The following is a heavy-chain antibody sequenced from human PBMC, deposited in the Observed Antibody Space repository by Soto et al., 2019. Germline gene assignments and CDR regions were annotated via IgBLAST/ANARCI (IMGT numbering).Heavy chain of an antibody. CDR2: INAANGNT. CDR3: SREFIAVDTTTDH. Sequence: QVQLVQSGAEEKKPGASVKVSCKASGYTFTSYAIHWVRQAPGQSLEWMGWINAANGNTKYSQKFQGRVTITRDTSASTAYMELSSLRSEETAVYYCSREFIAVDTTTDHWGQGTLVTVSS. J-gene: IGHJ4*02. V-gene: IGHV1-3*05. D-gene: IGHD6-19*01. CDR1: GYTFTSYA.